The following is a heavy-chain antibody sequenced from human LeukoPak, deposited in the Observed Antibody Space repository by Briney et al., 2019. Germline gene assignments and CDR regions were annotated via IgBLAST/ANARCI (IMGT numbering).Heavy chain of an antibody. D-gene: IGHD6-6*01. CDR2: ISSSSSYI. J-gene: IGHJ5*02. CDR1: GFTFSSYS. V-gene: IGHV3-21*01. CDR3: ARGERGYISSSATNWFDP. Sequence: GGSLRLSCAASGFTFSSYSMNWVRQAPGKGLEWVSSISSSSSYIYYADSVKGRFTISRDNAKNSLYLQMNSLRAEDTAVYYCARGERGYISSSATNWFDPWGQGTLVTVSS.